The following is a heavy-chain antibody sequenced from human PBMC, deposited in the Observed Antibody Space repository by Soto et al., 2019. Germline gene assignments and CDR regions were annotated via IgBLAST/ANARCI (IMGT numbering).Heavy chain of an antibody. CDR2: INGGGNSA. CDR1: GFTFSGYA. V-gene: IGHV3-23*01. J-gene: IGHJ4*02. CDR3: AKNWGRVTSARNFDY. Sequence: EVQLLESGGDLVQPGRSLRLSCAASGFTFSGYAMRWVRQAPGKGLEWVSVINGGGNSAYYADSVKGRFTISRDNSKNTAYLPMCRLRGDDTAVYYCAKNWGRVTSARNFDYWGQGTLVTVSS. D-gene: IGHD4-17*01.